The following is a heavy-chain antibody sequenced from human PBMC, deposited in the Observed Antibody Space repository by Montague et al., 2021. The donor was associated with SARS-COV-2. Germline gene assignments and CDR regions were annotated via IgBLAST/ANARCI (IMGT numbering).Heavy chain of an antibody. Sequence: SLRLSCAASGFTLSSYSMNWIRQAPGKGLEWVSSISTISSYIYYXDSVEGRFTISRDNAKNSLYLQMNSLRAEDTAVYYCARGVYWGCLDYWGQGTLVTVSS. D-gene: IGHD2-8*02. CDR3: ARGVYWGCLDY. V-gene: IGHV3-21*01. CDR2: ISTISSYI. J-gene: IGHJ4*02. CDR1: GFTLSSYS.